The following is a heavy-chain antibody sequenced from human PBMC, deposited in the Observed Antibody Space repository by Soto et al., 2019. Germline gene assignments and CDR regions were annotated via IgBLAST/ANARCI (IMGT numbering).Heavy chain of an antibody. CDR2: ISAYNGHT. D-gene: IGHD6-13*01. CDR3: ASVPLGSSGWYAMFTNGDY. Sequence: QVQLVQSGAEVKKPGASVKVSCKASGYTFSSYGITWVRQAPGQGFEWMGGISAYNGHTNYAQKLQGRVTVTTDTSTSTGYMEVRSLRSDDAAVYYCASVPLGSSGWYAMFTNGDYWRQGTLVTVSS. J-gene: IGHJ4*02. V-gene: IGHV1-18*04. CDR1: GYTFSSYG.